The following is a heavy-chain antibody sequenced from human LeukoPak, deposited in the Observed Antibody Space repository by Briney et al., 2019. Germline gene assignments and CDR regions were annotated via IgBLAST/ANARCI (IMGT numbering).Heavy chain of an antibody. CDR1: GYTFTGYY. J-gene: IGHJ4*02. Sequence: ASVKVSCKASGYTFTGYYMHWVRQAPGQGLEWMGWINPNSGDTNYAQKFQGRVSMTRDTSINTAYMGLSRLKSDDTAVYYCARIYSFGYYFNYWGQGTLVTVSS. V-gene: IGHV1-2*02. D-gene: IGHD5-18*01. CDR3: ARIYSFGYYFNY. CDR2: INPNSGDT.